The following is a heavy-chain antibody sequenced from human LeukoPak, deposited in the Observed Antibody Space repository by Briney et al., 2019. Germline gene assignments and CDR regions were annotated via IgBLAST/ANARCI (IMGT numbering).Heavy chain of an antibody. D-gene: IGHD3-3*01. CDR2: IRYDGSNK. Sequence: GGSLRLSCAASGFTFSSYGMPWVRQAPGKGLEWVAFIRYDGSNKYYADSVKGRFTISRDNSKNTLYLTMNSLRAEDTAVYYCAKDYGVTIFGVPLGWGQGTLVTVSS. CDR3: AKDYGVTIFGVPLG. J-gene: IGHJ4*02. CDR1: GFTFSSYG. V-gene: IGHV3-30*02.